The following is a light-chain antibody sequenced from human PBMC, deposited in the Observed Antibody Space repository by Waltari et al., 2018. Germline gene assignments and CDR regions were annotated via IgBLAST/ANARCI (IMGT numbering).Light chain of an antibody. Sequence: DIQLTQSPSFLSASVGDRVSIPCRASQGITNYLAWYQQKPGKAPELLIYAASSLQSGVPSRFSGSGSGTEFTLTISGLQPEDFATYYCQQLNSYRTFGQGTKVDIK. CDR2: AAS. CDR1: QGITNY. J-gene: IGKJ1*01. V-gene: IGKV1-9*01. CDR3: QQLNSYRT.